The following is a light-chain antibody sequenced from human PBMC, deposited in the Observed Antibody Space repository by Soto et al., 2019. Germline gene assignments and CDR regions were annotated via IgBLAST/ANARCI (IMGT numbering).Light chain of an antibody. Sequence: IQMTQSPDSVSASVGDTITITCRASQAISSWIAWYQQKPGQAPKILIYAASRLQGGVPLRFSGSGSGTDFTLTISSLQPEDFATYYCQQDNSFPLTFGGGTRVEVK. CDR1: QAISSW. CDR2: AAS. J-gene: IGKJ4*01. CDR3: QQDNSFPLT. V-gene: IGKV1D-12*01.